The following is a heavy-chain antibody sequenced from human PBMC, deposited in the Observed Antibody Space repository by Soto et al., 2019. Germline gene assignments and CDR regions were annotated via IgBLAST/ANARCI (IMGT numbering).Heavy chain of an antibody. V-gene: IGHV3-9*01. Sequence: PXGSLRLSCAAAGVTFDDYAMHWVRQVPGKGLDWVSGINWNSGSIGYGDSVKGRFAISRDNAKNSLHLQMNSLSAEDTAFYYCVKDESINWYSGHFRHWGQGTLVTVSS. CDR1: GVTFDDYA. CDR3: VKDESINWYSGHFRH. D-gene: IGHD6-13*01. CDR2: INWNSGSI. J-gene: IGHJ1*01.